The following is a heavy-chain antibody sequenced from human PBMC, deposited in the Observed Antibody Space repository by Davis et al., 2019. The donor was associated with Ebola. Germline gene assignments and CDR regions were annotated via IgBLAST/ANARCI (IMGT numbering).Heavy chain of an antibody. J-gene: IGHJ4*02. CDR2: LTGSST. CDR1: GFSFNNCA. V-gene: IGHV3-23*01. CDR3: AKEGQVAGHSYFDS. Sequence: GESLKISCAASGFSFNNCALSWVRQAPGKGLEWVSALTGSSTYYADSVRGRFTISRDNSRNTLYLQMNNLRGEDTAVYYCAKEGQVAGHSYFDSWGQGTLVTVSS.